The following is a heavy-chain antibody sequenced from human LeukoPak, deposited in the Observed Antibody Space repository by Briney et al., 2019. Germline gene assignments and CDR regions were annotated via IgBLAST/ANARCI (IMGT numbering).Heavy chain of an antibody. J-gene: IGHJ4*02. CDR2: IYTGGST. CDR3: ARDLWGYSY. D-gene: IGHD3-22*01. V-gene: IGHV3-66*01. Sequence: ESLKISCAASGFPVSGRYMSWVRQAPGKGLEWVSVIYTGGSTLYADSVKGRFTISRDNSDNTLYLQMNSLRAEDTAVYYCARDLWGYSYWGQGTVVTVS. CDR1: GFPVSGRY.